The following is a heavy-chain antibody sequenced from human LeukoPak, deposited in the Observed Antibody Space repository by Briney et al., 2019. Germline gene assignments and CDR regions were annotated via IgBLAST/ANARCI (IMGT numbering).Heavy chain of an antibody. CDR1: GGSVTSGDYD. CDR2: INYRGSR. D-gene: IGHD6-13*01. J-gene: IGHJ4*02. Sequence: SETLSLTCIVSGGSVTSGDYDWSWIRQPPGQGLEWIGYINYRGSRNFNPSLKSRFTTSLETSKNQFSLKLSSVTAANTAVYFCARKIRRAFGIAAAGVFDYWGQGILVTVSS. CDR3: ARKIRRAFGIAAAGVFDY. V-gene: IGHV4-61*08.